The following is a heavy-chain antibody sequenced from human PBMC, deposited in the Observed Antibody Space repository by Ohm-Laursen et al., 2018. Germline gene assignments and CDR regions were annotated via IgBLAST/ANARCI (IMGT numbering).Heavy chain of an antibody. CDR3: ARDTITADNGMDV. Sequence: SLRLSCAASGFTFSSSGMHWVRQAPGKGLEWVAVMSYDGSNKYYADSVKGRFTIPRDNSMNTLYLQMNSLRVDDTAIYYCARDTITADNGMDVWGQGTPVTVSS. V-gene: IGHV3-30*03. CDR2: MSYDGSNK. CDR1: GFTFSSSG. J-gene: IGHJ6*02. D-gene: IGHD7-27*01.